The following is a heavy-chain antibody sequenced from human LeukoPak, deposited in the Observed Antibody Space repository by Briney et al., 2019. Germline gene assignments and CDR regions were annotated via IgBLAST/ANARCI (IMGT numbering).Heavy chain of an antibody. D-gene: IGHD3-3*01. V-gene: IGHV1-69*01. J-gene: IGHJ6*02. Sequence: ASVKVSCKASGGTFSSYAISWVRQAPGQGLEWMGGIIPIFGTANYAQKFQGRVTITADESTSTAYMELSSLRSEDTAVYYCARGLRYFGVVIMHGMDVWGQGTTVTVSS. CDR2: IIPIFGTA. CDR1: GGTFSSYA. CDR3: ARGLRYFGVVIMHGMDV.